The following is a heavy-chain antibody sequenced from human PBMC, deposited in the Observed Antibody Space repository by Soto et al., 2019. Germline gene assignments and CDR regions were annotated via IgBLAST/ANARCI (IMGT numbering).Heavy chain of an antibody. CDR3: AKVVLVVVPAAPTFDY. V-gene: IGHV3-23*01. CDR1: GFTFSSYA. J-gene: IGHJ4*02. Sequence: PGGSLRLSCAASGFTFSSYAMSWVRQAPGKGLEWVSAISGSGGSTYYAESVKGRFTISRDNSKNTLYLQMNSLRAEDTAVYYCAKVVLVVVPAAPTFDYWGQGTLVTVSS. CDR2: ISGSGGST. D-gene: IGHD2-2*01.